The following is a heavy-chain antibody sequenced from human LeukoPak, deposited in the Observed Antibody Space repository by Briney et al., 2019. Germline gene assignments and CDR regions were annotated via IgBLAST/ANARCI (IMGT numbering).Heavy chain of an antibody. D-gene: IGHD6-13*01. J-gene: IGHJ6*02. CDR2: IIPILGIA. V-gene: IGHV1-69*04. CDR3: ARGGAAAPVHYYYYGMDV. Sequence: SVKVSCKASGGTFSSYAISWVRQAPGQGLEWMGRIIPILGIANYAQKFQGRVTITADKSTSTAYMELSSLRSEDTAVYYCARGGAAAPVHYYYYGMDVWGQGTTVTVSS. CDR1: GGTFSSYA.